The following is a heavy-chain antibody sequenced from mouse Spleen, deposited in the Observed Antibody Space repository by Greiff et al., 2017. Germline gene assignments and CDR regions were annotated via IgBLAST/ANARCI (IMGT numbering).Heavy chain of an antibody. J-gene: IGHJ2*01. CDR2: IDPSDSET. CDR1: GYTFTSYW. V-gene: IGHV1-52*01. D-gene: IGHD2-5*01. CDR3: ARSYYSNSYYFDY. Sequence: QVQLQQSGAELVKPGASVKMSCKASGYTFTSYWMHWVKQRPIQGLEWIGNIDPSDSETHYNQKFKDKATLTVDKSSSTAYMQLSSLTSEDSAVYYCARSYYSNSYYFDYWGQGTTLTVSS.